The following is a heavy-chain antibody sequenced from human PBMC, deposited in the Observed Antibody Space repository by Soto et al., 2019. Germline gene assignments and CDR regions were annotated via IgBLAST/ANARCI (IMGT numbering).Heavy chain of an antibody. CDR2: ISSSSSTM. J-gene: IGHJ6*03. CDR3: AREEYSSSSGFVYYYYMDV. CDR1: GFTFSSYS. D-gene: IGHD6-6*01. V-gene: IGHV3-48*01. Sequence: GGSLRLSCAASGFTFSSYSMNWARQAPGKGLEWVSYISSSSSTMYYADSVKGRFTISRDNAKNSLYLQMNSLRAEDTAVYYCAREEYSSSSGFVYYYYMDVWGKGTTVTVSS.